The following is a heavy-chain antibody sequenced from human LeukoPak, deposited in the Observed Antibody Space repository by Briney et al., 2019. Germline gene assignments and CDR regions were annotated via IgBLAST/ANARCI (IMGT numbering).Heavy chain of an antibody. V-gene: IGHV1-69*05. CDR3: ARVDRYHYYLDV. J-gene: IGHJ6*03. Sequence: SVKVSCKASGGTFSSYSITWVRQAPGQGLEWMGGIMPLFNTANYAQQFQGRVTITTDESTSTAYTELSSLRFEDTAMYYCARVDRYHYYLDVWGKGTTVTVSS. CDR2: IMPLFNTA. CDR1: GGTFSSYS.